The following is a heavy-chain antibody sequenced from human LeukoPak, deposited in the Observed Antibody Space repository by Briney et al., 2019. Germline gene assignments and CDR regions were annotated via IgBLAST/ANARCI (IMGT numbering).Heavy chain of an antibody. CDR3: ATKQWLAPPPDS. Sequence: GGSLRLSCAASGFTFSKYWMVGFRQAPGKGLESVSRINTDGTVTTYADSVKGRFTVSRDNADNTTFLQMNSVRDEATAVYYCATKQWLAPPPDSWGQGTPVTVSS. J-gene: IGHJ4*02. V-gene: IGHV3-74*01. D-gene: IGHD6-19*01. CDR1: GFTFSKYW. CDR2: INTDGTVT.